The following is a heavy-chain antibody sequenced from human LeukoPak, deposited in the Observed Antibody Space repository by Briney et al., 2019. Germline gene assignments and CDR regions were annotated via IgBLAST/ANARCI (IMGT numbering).Heavy chain of an antibody. CDR3: ARVGRYYDFWSGYYPPDYYYYMDV. J-gene: IGHJ6*03. D-gene: IGHD3-3*01. V-gene: IGHV1-69*06. CDR2: IIPIFGTA. CDR1: GYTFTSYG. Sequence: SVKVSCKASGYTFTSYGISWVRQAPGQGLEWMGGIIPIFGTANYAQKFQGRVTITADKSTSTAYMELSSLRSEDTAVYYCARVGRYYDFWSGYYPPDYYYYMDVWGKGTTVTVSS.